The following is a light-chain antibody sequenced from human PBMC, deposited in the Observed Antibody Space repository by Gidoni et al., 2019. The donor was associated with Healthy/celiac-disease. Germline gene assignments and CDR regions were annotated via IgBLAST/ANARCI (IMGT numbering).Light chain of an antibody. CDR2: DAS. V-gene: IGKV1-5*01. CDR1: QSISSW. CDR3: QQYNSYSYT. Sequence: DIQMTQSPSTRSASVGDRVTITCRASQSISSWLAWYQQKPGKAPKLLIYDASSLESGVPSRFGGSGSGTEFTLTISSLQPDDFATYYCQQYNSYSYTFGQGTKVEIK. J-gene: IGKJ2*01.